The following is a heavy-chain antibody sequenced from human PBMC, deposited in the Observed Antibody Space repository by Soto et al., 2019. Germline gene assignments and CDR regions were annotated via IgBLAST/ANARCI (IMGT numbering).Heavy chain of an antibody. Sequence: GASAKACSKDCRYAFTSYSMQSLRHSTGQWLEWMGWINPNSGGTNYAQKFQGWVTMTRDTSISTAYMELSRLRSDDTAVYYCARGSFKLRFLEWLYAFDIWGQGTMVTVSS. J-gene: IGHJ3*02. CDR1: RYAFTSYS. CDR3: ARGSFKLRFLEWLYAFDI. V-gene: IGHV1-2*04. D-gene: IGHD3-3*01. CDR2: INPNSGGT.